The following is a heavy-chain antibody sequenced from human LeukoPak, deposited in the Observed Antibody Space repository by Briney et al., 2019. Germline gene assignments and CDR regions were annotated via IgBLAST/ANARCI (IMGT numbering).Heavy chain of an antibody. Sequence: GGSLRLSCAASGFTFSSYSMNWVRQAPGKGLEWVSYISSSSSTIYYADSVKGRFTICRDNAKNSLYLQMNNLEAEDTAVYYCARDYWGQGTLVTVSS. CDR1: GFTFSSYS. CDR3: ARDY. CDR2: ISSSSSTI. J-gene: IGHJ4*02. V-gene: IGHV3-48*01.